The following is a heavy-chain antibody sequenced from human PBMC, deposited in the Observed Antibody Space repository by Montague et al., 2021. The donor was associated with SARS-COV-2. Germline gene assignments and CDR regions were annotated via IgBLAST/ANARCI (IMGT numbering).Heavy chain of an antibody. V-gene: IGHV4-59*01. CDR3: ARAQGGTIFGVMGAYYGMDI. CDR2: MYYSGST. Sequence: SETLSLTCTVSGGSICSDYWSWIRQSPGKGLVSIAYMYYSGSTKYNPSLKSRATISVDTSKNQFSLTLSSMTAADTAVYYCARAQGGTIFGVMGAYYGMDIWGQGTTVTVSA. D-gene: IGHD3-3*01. J-gene: IGHJ6*01. CDR1: GGSICSDY.